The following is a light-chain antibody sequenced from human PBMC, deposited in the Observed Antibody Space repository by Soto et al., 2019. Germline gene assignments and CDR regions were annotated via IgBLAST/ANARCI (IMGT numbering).Light chain of an antibody. CDR3: QQSYSSPRT. Sequence: DIKMTQSPTSLSASVGDRVTIACRASQSISTYLNWYQQKPGNAPKLLIYAASSLQSGVPSRFSGSGSATDFTLTISSLQPEDFATYYCQQSYSSPRTFGQGTKVEIK. V-gene: IGKV1-39*01. CDR2: AAS. CDR1: QSISTY. J-gene: IGKJ1*01.